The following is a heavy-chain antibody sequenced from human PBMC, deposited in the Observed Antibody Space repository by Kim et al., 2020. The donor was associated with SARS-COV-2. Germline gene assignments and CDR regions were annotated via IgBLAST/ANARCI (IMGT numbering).Heavy chain of an antibody. V-gene: IGHV4-61*02. D-gene: IGHD5-12*01. Sequence: SETLSLTCTVSGGSISSGSYYWSWIRQPAGKGLEWIGRIYTSGSTNYNPSLKSRVTISVDTSKNQFSLKLSSVTAADTAVYYCARVSVATIWWGDDAFDIWGQGTMVTVSS. CDR1: GGSISSGSYY. CDR3: ARVSVATIWWGDDAFDI. CDR2: IYTSGST. J-gene: IGHJ3*02.